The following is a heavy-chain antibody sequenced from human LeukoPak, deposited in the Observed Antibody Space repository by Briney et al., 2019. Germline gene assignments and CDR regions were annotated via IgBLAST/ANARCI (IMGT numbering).Heavy chain of an antibody. Sequence: ASVKVSCKASGGTFSSYAIGWVRQAPGQGLEWMGGIIPIFGTANYAQKFQGSVTITADESTSTAYMELSSLRSEDTAVYYCARSPYSGYDYYWGQGTLVTVSS. V-gene: IGHV1-69*13. CDR2: IIPIFGTA. J-gene: IGHJ4*02. CDR3: ARSPYSGYDYY. D-gene: IGHD5-12*01. CDR1: GGTFSSYA.